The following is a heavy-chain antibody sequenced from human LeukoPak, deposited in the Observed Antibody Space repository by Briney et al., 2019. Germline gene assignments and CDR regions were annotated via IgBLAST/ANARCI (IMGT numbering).Heavy chain of an antibody. J-gene: IGHJ4*02. CDR2: IYYSGNT. D-gene: IGHD3-3*01. CDR1: DGSISSSSYD. CDR3: RLDRIDYYSLDY. V-gene: IGHV4-39*07. Sequence: SETLSLTCSVSDGSISSSSYDWGWIRQPPGKGLEWIGSIYYSGNTHYNPSLKSRLTISVDRSKNQFSLRLSSVTAADTAVYYCRLDRIDYYSLDYWGRGILVTVSS.